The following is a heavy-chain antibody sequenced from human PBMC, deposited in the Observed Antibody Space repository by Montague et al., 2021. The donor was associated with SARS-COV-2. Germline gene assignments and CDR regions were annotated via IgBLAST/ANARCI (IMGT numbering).Heavy chain of an antibody. CDR2: KYYSGST. V-gene: IGHV4-39*01. D-gene: IGHD3-3*01. CDR1: GASISSRSYY. J-gene: IGHJ4*02. Sequence: SETLSLTCGVSGASISSRSYYWGWIRQPPGKGLEWIGFKYYSGSTYYNPTLKSRVTISVDTSKNQFSLKLSSVTAADTAVYYCATLHSSITIFGVVQGYYFDDWGQGTLVTVSP. CDR3: ATLHSSITIFGVVQGYYFDD.